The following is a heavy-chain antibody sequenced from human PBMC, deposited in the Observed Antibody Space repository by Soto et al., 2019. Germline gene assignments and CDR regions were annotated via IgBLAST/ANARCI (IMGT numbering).Heavy chain of an antibody. J-gene: IGHJ4*02. V-gene: IGHV1-69*13. Sequence: SVKVSCKASGGTFSSYAISWVRQAPGQGLEWMGGIIPIFGTANYAQKFQGRVTITADESTSTAYMELSSLRSEDTAVYYCARRRQPADGVVPIYYFDYWGQGTLVTVSS. CDR1: GGTFSSYA. CDR2: IIPIFGTA. D-gene: IGHD2-21*01. CDR3: ARRRQPADGVVPIYYFDY.